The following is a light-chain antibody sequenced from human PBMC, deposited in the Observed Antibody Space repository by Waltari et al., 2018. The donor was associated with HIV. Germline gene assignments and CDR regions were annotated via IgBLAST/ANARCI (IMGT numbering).Light chain of an antibody. Sequence: QSTLTQPRPVSGSPGQSVTISCTGTSSDAGSYDYVSWYQQHPGKAPKLIIYDVTTRPSGVPDRFSGSKSGNTASLTISGLQAGDESDFYCCSYAGGYTLVFGGGTKLTVL. CDR3: CSYAGGYTLV. V-gene: IGLV2-11*01. CDR2: DVT. J-gene: IGLJ2*01. CDR1: SSDAGSYDY.